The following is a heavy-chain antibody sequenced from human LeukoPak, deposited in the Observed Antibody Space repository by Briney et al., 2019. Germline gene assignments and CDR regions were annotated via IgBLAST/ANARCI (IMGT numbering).Heavy chain of an antibody. V-gene: IGHV7-4-1*02. Sequence: ASVTVSCKASGYAFIDYAINWVRQAPRQGHERMGWVNTNTGNPTYAQGFTGRFVFSLDTSVSTTYLQISGVKAEDSCVYYCAKDRSDDFVVPGDLWGQGTMVTVSS. CDR1: GYAFIDYA. CDR2: VNTNTGNP. J-gene: IGHJ5*02. CDR3: AKDRSDDFVVPGDL. D-gene: IGHD2-15*01.